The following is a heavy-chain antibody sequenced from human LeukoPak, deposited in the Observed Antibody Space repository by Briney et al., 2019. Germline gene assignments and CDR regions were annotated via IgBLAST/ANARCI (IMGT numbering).Heavy chain of an antibody. CDR1: GFTFSSYW. V-gene: IGHV3-21*01. CDR3: ARGHFWSGYYYY. J-gene: IGHJ4*02. CDR2: ISSSSSYI. D-gene: IGHD3-3*02. Sequence: GGSLRLSCAASGFTFSSYWMSWVRQAPGKGLEWVSSISSSSSYIYYADSVKGRFTISRDNAKNSLYLQMNSLRAEDTAVYYCARGHFWSGYYYYWGQGTLVTVSS.